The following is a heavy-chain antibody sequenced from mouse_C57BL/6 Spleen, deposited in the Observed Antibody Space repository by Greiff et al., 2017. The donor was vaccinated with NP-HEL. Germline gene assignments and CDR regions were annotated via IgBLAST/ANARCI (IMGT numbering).Heavy chain of an antibody. CDR2: IYPGDGDT. V-gene: IGHV1-82*01. J-gene: IGHJ2*01. CDR1: GYAFSSSW. Sequence: VKLMESGPELVKPGASVKISCKASGYAFSSSWMNWVKQRPGKGLEWIGRIYPGDGDTNYNGKFKGKATLTADKSSSTAYMHLSSLTSEDSAVYFCARRDDSFDYWGQGTTLTVSS. D-gene: IGHD2-13*01. CDR3: ARRDDSFDY.